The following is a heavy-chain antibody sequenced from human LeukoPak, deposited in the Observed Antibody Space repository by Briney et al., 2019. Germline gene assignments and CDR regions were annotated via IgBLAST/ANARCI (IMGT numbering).Heavy chain of an antibody. Sequence: PSETLSLTCAVYGGSFSGYYWSWIRQPPGKGLEWIGEINHSGSTNYNPSLKSRVTISVDTSKNQFSLKLSSVTAADTAVYYCARVARRIAAAGTYFGPSDPWGQGTLVNVSS. CDR3: ARVARRIAAAGTYFGPSDP. D-gene: IGHD6-13*01. CDR2: INHSGST. V-gene: IGHV4-34*01. J-gene: IGHJ5*02. CDR1: GGSFSGYY.